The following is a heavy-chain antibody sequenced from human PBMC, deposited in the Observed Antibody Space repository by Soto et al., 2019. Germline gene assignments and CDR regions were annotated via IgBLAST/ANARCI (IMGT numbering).Heavy chain of an antibody. V-gene: IGHV3-15*01. CDR3: TTPPGTAGISIFGSYYYYGMDV. D-gene: IGHD3-3*01. CDR2: IKSKTDGGTT. J-gene: IGHJ6*02. CDR1: GFTFSNAW. Sequence: GSLRLSCAASGFTFSNAWMSWVRQAPGKGLEWVGRIKSKTDGGTTDYAAPVKGRFTISRDDSKNTLYLQMNSLKTEDTAVYYCTTPPGTAGISIFGSYYYYGMDVWGQGTTVTVSS.